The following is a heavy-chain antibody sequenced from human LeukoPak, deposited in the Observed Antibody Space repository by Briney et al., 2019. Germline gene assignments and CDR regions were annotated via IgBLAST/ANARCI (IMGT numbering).Heavy chain of an antibody. Sequence: PGGSLRLSCSATGFIFSSDWMKWDRQAPGKGLEWVATIKQDGSAKHYGDSVKGRFTISRDNAKNTLYLEMNTLRAEDTAVYYCATGEGHWGQGTLVTVSS. V-gene: IGHV3-7*01. CDR2: IKQDGSAK. CDR3: ATGEGH. CDR1: GFIFSSDW. J-gene: IGHJ4*02. D-gene: IGHD2-21*01.